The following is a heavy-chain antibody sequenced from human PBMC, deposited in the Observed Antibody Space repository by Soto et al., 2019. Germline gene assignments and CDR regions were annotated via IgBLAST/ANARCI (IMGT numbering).Heavy chain of an antibody. CDR2: IYPGDSDT. D-gene: IGHD3-10*01. V-gene: IGHV5-51*01. CDR1: GYTFTNNW. CDR3: ARPPGLSMLRGDY. J-gene: IGHJ4*02. Sequence: PGESLKISCKGSGYTFTNNWIGWVRQMPGKGLEWMGIIYPGDSDTRYSPSFQGQVTISADKSISTAYLQWSSLKASDTAIYYCARPPGLSMLRGDYWGQGTLVTVSS.